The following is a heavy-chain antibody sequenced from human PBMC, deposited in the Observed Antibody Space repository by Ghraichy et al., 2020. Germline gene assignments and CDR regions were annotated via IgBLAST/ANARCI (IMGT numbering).Heavy chain of an antibody. CDR1: GYSFNNYG. CDR2: ISGYNGKT. D-gene: IGHD2-2*01. CDR3: ARMTRDPATINYGMDV. J-gene: IGHJ6*02. V-gene: IGHV1-18*01. Sequence: ASVKVSCKASGYSFNNYGISWVRQAPGKGLEWMGWISGYNGKTDYAEKFQGRVTMTTDTSTTTIYMEVRSLRSDDTGVYYCARMTRDPATINYGMDVWGQGTTVTVSS.